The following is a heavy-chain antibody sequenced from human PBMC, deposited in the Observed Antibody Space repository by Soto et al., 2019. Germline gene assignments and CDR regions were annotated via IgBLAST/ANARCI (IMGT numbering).Heavy chain of an antibody. J-gene: IGHJ6*02. CDR3: XXXXXXXXXXXPTLYGLDV. CDR2: ISSDSSYI. Sequence: EXQVVESGGGLVKPGESLRLSCAASGFVFTNYNMNWVRXXXXXXXEWVSSISSDSSYIYDAASVRGRFTITRDNAKKSXXXXXXXXXXXXXXXXXXXXXXXXXXXXXPTLYGLDVWGQGTTVTVSS. V-gene: IGHV3-21*02. CDR1: GFVFTNYN.